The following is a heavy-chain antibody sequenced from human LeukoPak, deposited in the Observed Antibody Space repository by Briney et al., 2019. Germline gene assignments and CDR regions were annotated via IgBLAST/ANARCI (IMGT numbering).Heavy chain of an antibody. Sequence: GGSLRLSCAASGFTFSSYWMSWVRQAPGKGLEWVANIKQDGSEKCYVDSVKGRFTISRDNAKNSLYLQMNSLRAEDTAVYYCARDPSDSSSWYWNYWGQGTLVTVSS. V-gene: IGHV3-7*01. CDR3: ARDPSDSSSWYWNY. CDR2: IKQDGSEK. J-gene: IGHJ4*02. D-gene: IGHD6-13*01. CDR1: GFTFSSYW.